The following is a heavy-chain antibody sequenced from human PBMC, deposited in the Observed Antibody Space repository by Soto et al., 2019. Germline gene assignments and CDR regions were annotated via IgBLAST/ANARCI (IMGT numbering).Heavy chain of an antibody. Sequence: GESLKISCKGSGYSFTSYWIGWVRQMPGKGLEWMGIIYPGDSDTRYSPSFQGQVTISADKSISTAYLQWSSLKASDTAMYYCARLMNMIVGLGAFDIWGQGTMVTVSS. D-gene: IGHD3-22*01. CDR2: IYPGDSDT. J-gene: IGHJ3*02. CDR1: GYSFTSYW. V-gene: IGHV5-51*01. CDR3: ARLMNMIVGLGAFDI.